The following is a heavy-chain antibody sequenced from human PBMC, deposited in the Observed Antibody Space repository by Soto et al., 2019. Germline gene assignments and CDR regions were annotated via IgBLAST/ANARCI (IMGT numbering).Heavy chain of an antibody. Sequence: SVKVSCKASGFTFTSSAVQWVRQARGQRLEWIGWIVVGSGNTNYAQKFQERVTITRDMSTSTAYMELSSLRSEDTAVYYCAAGGWELPEWYYHYGMDVWGQGTTVTVSS. CDR1: GFTFTSSA. CDR2: IVVGSGNT. CDR3: AAGGWELPEWYYHYGMDV. J-gene: IGHJ6*02. V-gene: IGHV1-58*01. D-gene: IGHD1-26*01.